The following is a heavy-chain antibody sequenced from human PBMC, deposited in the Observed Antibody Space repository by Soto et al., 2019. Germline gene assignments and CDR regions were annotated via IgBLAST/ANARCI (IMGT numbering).Heavy chain of an antibody. CDR1: GGSISSGDYY. Sequence: SETLSLTCTVSGGSISSGDYYWSWIRQPPGKGLEWIGYIYYSGSTYYNPSLKSRVTISLDTSKNQFSLKLSSVTAADTAVYYCARVGSSIPVRLLDYWGQGTLVIVSS. V-gene: IGHV4-30-4*01. J-gene: IGHJ4*02. D-gene: IGHD6-6*01. CDR2: IYYSGST. CDR3: ARVGSSIPVRLLDY.